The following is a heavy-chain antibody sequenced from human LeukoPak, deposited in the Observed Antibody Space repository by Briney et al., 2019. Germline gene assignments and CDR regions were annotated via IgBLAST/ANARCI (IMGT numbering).Heavy chain of an antibody. J-gene: IGHJ4*02. CDR3: ARWTKNYFDY. D-gene: IGHD3/OR15-3a*01. CDR2: MYYSGST. V-gene: IGHV4-39*01. CDR1: VGSISRDSIY. Sequence: PSETLSLTCCVSVGSISRDSIYWVWIRQPPGKGLEWIGSMYYSGSTYYNPSLKSRVTISVDTSKNQFSLKLSSVTAADTAVYYCARWTKNYFDYWGQGTLVTVSS.